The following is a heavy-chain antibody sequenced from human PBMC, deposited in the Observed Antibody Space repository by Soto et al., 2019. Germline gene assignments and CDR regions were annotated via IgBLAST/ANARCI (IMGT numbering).Heavy chain of an antibody. D-gene: IGHD5-18*01. CDR3: ARGYSYGSRMIDY. Sequence: PSETLSLTCAVSGGSISSGGYSWSWIRQPPGKGLEWIGYIYHSGSTYYNPSLKSRVTISVDRSKNQFSLKLSSVTAADTAVYYCARGYSYGSRMIDYWGQGTLVTVSS. J-gene: IGHJ4*02. V-gene: IGHV4-30-2*01. CDR2: IYHSGST. CDR1: GGSISSGGYS.